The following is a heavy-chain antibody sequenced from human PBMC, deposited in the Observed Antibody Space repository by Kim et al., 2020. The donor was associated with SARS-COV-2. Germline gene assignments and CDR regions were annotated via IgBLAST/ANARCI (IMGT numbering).Heavy chain of an antibody. D-gene: IGHD5-12*01. CDR1: GGSISSYY. CDR3: ARGEWLQFIFLFDP. V-gene: IGHV4-59*13. CDR2: IYYSGST. Sequence: SETLSLTCTVSGGSISSYYWSWIRQPPGKGLEWIGYIYYSGSTNYNPSLKSRVTISVDTSKNQFSLKLSSVTAADTAVYYCARGEWLQFIFLFDPWGQGTLVTVSS. J-gene: IGHJ5*02.